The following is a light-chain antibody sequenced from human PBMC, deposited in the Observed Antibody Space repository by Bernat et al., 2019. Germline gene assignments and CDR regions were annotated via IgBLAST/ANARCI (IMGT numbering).Light chain of an antibody. Sequence: SYVLTQPPSVSVAPGKTARISCGGDNVGSKSVHWYQQRPGQAPVLVIYFDSGRPSGIPERFSGSNSGNTATLTISRVEAGNEADYYCQVWDTTSDHPVFGGGTKLTVL. CDR2: FDS. J-gene: IGLJ2*01. V-gene: IGLV3-21*04. CDR1: NVGSKS. CDR3: QVWDTTSDHPV.